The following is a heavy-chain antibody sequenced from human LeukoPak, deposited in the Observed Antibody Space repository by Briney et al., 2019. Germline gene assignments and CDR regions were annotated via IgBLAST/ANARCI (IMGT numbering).Heavy chain of an antibody. CDR2: ISYDGSNK. CDR3: AIRHGDST. Sequence: GGSLRLSCAASGFTFSSYAMHWVRQAPGKGLEWVAVISYDGSNKYYADSVKGRFTISRDNSKNTLYLQMNSLRAEDTAVYCCAIRHGDSTWGQGTLVTVSS. V-gene: IGHV3-30-3*01. D-gene: IGHD4-17*01. J-gene: IGHJ4*02. CDR1: GFTFSSYA.